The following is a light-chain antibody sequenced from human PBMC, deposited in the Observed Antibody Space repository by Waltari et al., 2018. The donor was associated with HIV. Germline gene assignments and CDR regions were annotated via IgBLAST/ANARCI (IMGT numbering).Light chain of an antibody. CDR2: KVS. Sequence: DVVLTQSPVYLPVTLGQPASISCKSSQTLVSSDGNTYLNWFQQRPGQSPRRLIYKVSYSDFGVSDRFSGSGSGTDFKLKISRVEAEDVGDYFCLQTTHWPPFSFGPGTKVDF. CDR3: LQTTHWPPFS. CDR1: QTLVSSDGNTY. J-gene: IGKJ3*01. V-gene: IGKV2-30*01.